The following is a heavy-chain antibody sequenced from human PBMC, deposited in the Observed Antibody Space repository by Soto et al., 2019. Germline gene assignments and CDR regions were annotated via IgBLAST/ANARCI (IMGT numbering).Heavy chain of an antibody. V-gene: IGHV3-7*04. CDR3: ARPDARYDSTAY. J-gene: IGHJ4*02. CDR2: IKEDGSEK. D-gene: IGHD3-22*01. Sequence: GGSLRLSCAASGFTFSRYWMSWVRQAPGKGLGWVANIKEDGSEKYYVDSVEGRFTISRDNAKSSLYLQMNSLRAEDTAVYYCARPDARYDSTAYWGQGTLVTVSS. CDR1: GFTFSRYW.